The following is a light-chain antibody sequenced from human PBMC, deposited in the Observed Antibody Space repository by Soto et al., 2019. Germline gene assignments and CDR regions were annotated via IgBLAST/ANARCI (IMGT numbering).Light chain of an antibody. J-gene: IGKJ1*01. CDR3: QQYNNWPPL. CDR2: GAS. Sequence: EIVMTQSPATLSVSPGERATLSCRASQSVSSNLAWYQQKPCQAPRLLIYGASTRATGIPARFSGSGSGTEFTLTISSLQSEDFAVYYCQQYNNWPPLFGQGTKVDIK. V-gene: IGKV3-15*01. CDR1: QSVSSN.